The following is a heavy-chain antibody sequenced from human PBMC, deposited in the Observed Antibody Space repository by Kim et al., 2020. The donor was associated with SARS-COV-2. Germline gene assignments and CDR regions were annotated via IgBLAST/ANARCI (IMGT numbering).Heavy chain of an antibody. J-gene: IGHJ6*02. V-gene: IGHV1-2*04. Sequence: ASVKVSCKASGYTFTGYYMHWVRQAPGQGLEWMGWINPNSGGTNYAQKFQGWVTMTRDTSISTAYMELSRLRSDEPAVYYCARVRGNWNDDRTDTTGYYYYGMDVWGQGTTVTVSS. CDR2: INPNSGGT. CDR3: ARVRGNWNDDRTDTTGYYYYGMDV. CDR1: GYTFTGYY. D-gene: IGHD1-20*01.